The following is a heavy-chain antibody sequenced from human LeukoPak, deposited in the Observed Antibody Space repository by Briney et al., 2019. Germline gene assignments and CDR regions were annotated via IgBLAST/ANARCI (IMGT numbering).Heavy chain of an antibody. CDR3: ARLPPPRRGYSYGLEY. V-gene: IGHV5-51*01. CDR1: GYSFTSYW. Sequence: GESLKISRKGSGYSFTSYWIGWVRQMPGKGLEWMGIIYPGDSDTRYSPSFQGQITISADKSISTAYLQSTRLKASDTAMYYFARLPPPRRGYSYGLEYWGQGTLVTVSP. J-gene: IGHJ4*02. D-gene: IGHD5-18*01. CDR2: IYPGDSDT.